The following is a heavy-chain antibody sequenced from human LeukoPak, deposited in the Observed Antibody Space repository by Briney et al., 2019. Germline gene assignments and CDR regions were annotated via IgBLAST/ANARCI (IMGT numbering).Heavy chain of an antibody. CDR1: GFTFSSYA. J-gene: IGHJ4*02. D-gene: IGHD3-10*01. CDR3: ARAHDLYGSGSYYISPSDY. CDR2: ISSNGGST. V-gene: IGHV3-64*01. Sequence: GGSLRLSCAASGFTFSSYAMHWVRQAPGEGLEYVSAISSNGGSTYYANSVKGRFTISRDNSKNTLYLQMGSLRAEDMAVYYCARAHDLYGSGSYYISPSDYWGQGTLVTVSS.